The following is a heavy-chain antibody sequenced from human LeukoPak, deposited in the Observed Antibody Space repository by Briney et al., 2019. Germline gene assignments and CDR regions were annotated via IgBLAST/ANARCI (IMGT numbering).Heavy chain of an antibody. V-gene: IGHV5-51*01. J-gene: IGHJ3*01. CDR3: ARRVSSSGFDAFDV. CDR1: GYSFTNYW. D-gene: IGHD5-12*01. Sequence: GESLKISCKGSGYSFTNYWIGWVRQMPGKGLEWMGIIYPGDSDTRYSPSFQGQVTISADKSMSTAYLQWNRLKASDTAMYYCARRVSSSGFDAFDVWGQGTMVTVSS. CDR2: IYPGDSDT.